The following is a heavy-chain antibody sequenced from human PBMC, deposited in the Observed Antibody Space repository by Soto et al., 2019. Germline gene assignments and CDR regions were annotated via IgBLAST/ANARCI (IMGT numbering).Heavy chain of an antibody. CDR2: ARDKDKSYTT. V-gene: IGHV3-72*01. CDR3: ARLGEGRRDPRDFDY. J-gene: IGHJ4*02. D-gene: IGHD5-12*01. Sequence: EVQLVESGGGLVQPGGSLRLSCAASGFTFSDHYMDWVRQAPGKGLEWVGRARDKDKSYTTEYAASVNGRFTIARDDSKNSLYLQMNSLKTEDTAVYYCARLGEGRRDPRDFDYWGQGTLVTVSS. CDR1: GFTFSDHY.